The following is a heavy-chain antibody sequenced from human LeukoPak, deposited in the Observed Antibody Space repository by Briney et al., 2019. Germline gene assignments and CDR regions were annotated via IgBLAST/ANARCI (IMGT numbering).Heavy chain of an antibody. Sequence: SVKVSCKASGGTFSSYAINWVRQAPGQGLEWMGGIIPIFGATTYAQRFQDRVTIIADESTSTAYMELSSLRSEDTAMYYCARDTVAVARTFDYWGQGTLVTVSS. CDR1: GGTFSSYA. CDR2: IIPIFGAT. V-gene: IGHV1-69*01. D-gene: IGHD6-19*01. CDR3: ARDTVAVARTFDY. J-gene: IGHJ4*02.